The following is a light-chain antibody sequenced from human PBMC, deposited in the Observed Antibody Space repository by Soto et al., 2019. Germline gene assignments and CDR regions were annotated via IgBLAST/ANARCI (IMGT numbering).Light chain of an antibody. CDR1: QSISSF. V-gene: IGKV1-39*01. CDR3: QQSFSTPPT. Sequence: DIQMTQSPSSLSASVGDRVTITCRASQSISSFLTWYQQKAGKAPKLLIYAASSLQSGVPSRFSGSGSGTDFTLTISSLQPEVFASYYCQQSFSTPPTFGQGTKVDIK. CDR2: AAS. J-gene: IGKJ1*01.